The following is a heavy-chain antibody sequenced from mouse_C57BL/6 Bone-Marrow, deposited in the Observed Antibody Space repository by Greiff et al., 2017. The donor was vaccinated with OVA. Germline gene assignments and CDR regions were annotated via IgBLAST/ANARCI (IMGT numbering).Heavy chain of an antibody. D-gene: IGHD1-1*01. Sequence: VKLVESGGGLVQPGGSLKLSCAASGFTFSDYYMYWVRQTPEKRLEWVAYISNGGGSTYYPDTVKGRFTISRDNAKNTLYLQMSRLKSEDTAMYYCARHPFYYYGSTWFAYWGQGTLVTVSA. CDR1: GFTFSDYY. CDR3: ARHPFYYYGSTWFAY. CDR2: ISNGGGST. J-gene: IGHJ3*01. V-gene: IGHV5-12*01.